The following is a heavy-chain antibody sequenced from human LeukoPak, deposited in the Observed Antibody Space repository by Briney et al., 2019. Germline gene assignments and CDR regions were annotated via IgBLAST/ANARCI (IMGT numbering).Heavy chain of an antibody. D-gene: IGHD3-10*01. V-gene: IGHV3-30*02. CDR3: ARSVARAVIIPSDY. Sequence: GGSLRLSCATSGFTFSSYGMHWVRQAPGKGLEWVAFIRYDGSNKYYADSVKGRFTISRDNSKNTLYLQMNSLRDEDTAVYYCARSVARAVIIPSDYWGQGTLVTVSS. CDR2: IRYDGSNK. J-gene: IGHJ4*02. CDR1: GFTFSSYG.